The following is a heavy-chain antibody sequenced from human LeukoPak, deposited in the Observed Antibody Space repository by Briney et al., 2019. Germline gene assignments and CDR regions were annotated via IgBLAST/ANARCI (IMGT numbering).Heavy chain of an antibody. J-gene: IGHJ6*02. CDR1: GFTFSSYG. V-gene: IGHV3-33*01. CDR3: ARDSSGGSYYYGMDV. Sequence: GRSLRLSCAASGFTFSSYGVHWVRQAPGNGLEWVAVIWFDGSYKYYADSVKGRFTISRDNSKNTLYLQMSSLRAEDTAVYFCARDSSGGSYYYGMDVWGQGTTVTVSS. CDR2: IWFDGSYK. D-gene: IGHD1-26*01.